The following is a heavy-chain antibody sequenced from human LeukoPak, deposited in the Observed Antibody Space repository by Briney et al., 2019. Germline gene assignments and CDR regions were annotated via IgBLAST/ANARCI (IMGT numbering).Heavy chain of an antibody. V-gene: IGHV6-1*01. Sequence: SQTLSLTCAISGDSVSSNSAAWNWIRQSPSRGLEWLGRTYYRSKWYNDYAVSVKSRITINPDTSKSQFSLQLNSVTPEDTAVYYCARAFCPSSSCWFDPWGQGTLVTVSS. J-gene: IGHJ5*02. CDR2: TYYRSKWYN. D-gene: IGHD6-13*01. CDR3: ARAFCPSSSCWFDP. CDR1: GDSVSSNSAA.